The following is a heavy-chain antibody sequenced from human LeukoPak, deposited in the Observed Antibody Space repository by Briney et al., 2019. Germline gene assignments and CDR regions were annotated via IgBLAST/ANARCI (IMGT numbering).Heavy chain of an antibody. CDR2: INYSGST. CDR1: GGSITNSY. CDR3: ARDPLSTNDFDI. Sequence: SETLSLTCTVTGGSITNSYWNWIRQSPGKGLEWIGYINYSGSTNYNPSLKSRVTISVDTSKNQFSLKLSSVTAADTAVYFCARDPLSTNDFDIWGQGTMVTVSS. J-gene: IGHJ3*02. V-gene: IGHV4-59*01. D-gene: IGHD1-1*01.